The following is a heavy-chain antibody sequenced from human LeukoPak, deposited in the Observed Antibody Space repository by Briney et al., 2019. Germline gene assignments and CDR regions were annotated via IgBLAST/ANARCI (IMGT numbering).Heavy chain of an antibody. CDR3: ARQRPSGPLVL. D-gene: IGHD3-10*01. J-gene: IGHJ4*02. Sequence: LGESLKISCQGSGYNFTTNWIGWVRQMPGKGLEWMGIIYPGDSESRYSPSFQGQVTISADKSISTAYLQWSSLKASDTAMYYCARQRPSGPLVLWGQGTLVTVSS. CDR2: IYPGDSES. V-gene: IGHV5-51*01. CDR1: GYNFTTNW.